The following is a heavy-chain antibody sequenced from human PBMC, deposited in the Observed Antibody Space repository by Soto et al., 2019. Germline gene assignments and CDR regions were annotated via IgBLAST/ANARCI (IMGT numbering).Heavy chain of an antibody. CDR2: ISPRGDNT. CDR1: GYTFTNFY. D-gene: IGHD1-1*01. CDR3: ARNVSFGERRGPNYFDY. V-gene: IGHV1-46*01. J-gene: IGHJ4*02. Sequence: QVQLVQSGAEVKKPGASVRISCKASGYTFTNFYLHWVRQAPGQGLEWMGIISPRGDNTWDAQKFQGRVTMTRDTATSKVYMEVSGLSSEDTAIYYCARNVSFGERRGPNYFDYWGQGTLLTVSS.